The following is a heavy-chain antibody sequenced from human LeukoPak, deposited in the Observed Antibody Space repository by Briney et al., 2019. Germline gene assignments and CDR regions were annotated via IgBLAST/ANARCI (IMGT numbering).Heavy chain of an antibody. J-gene: IGHJ6*02. CDR1: GFTFSSYG. V-gene: IGHV3-33*01. D-gene: IGHD6-13*01. CDR2: IWYDGSNK. Sequence: PGGSLRLSCAASGFTFSSYGMHWVRQAPGKGLEWVAVIWYDGSNKYYADSVKGRFTISRDNSKNTLYLQMNSLRAEDTAVYYCARDHSGSSWYSYYYGMDVWGQGTTVTVSS. CDR3: ARDHSGSSWYSYYYGMDV.